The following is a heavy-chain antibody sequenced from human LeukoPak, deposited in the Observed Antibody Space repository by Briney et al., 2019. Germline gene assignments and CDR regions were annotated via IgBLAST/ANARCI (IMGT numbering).Heavy chain of an antibody. CDR1: GFNVSSTF. CDR2: ISHTSEYT. CDR3: AKGSSAGRPYYFDY. V-gene: IGHV3-23*01. D-gene: IGHD3-10*01. J-gene: IGHJ4*02. Sequence: GGSLRLSCAASGFNVSSTFMSWVRQAPGKGLEWVSAISHTSEYTYHADSVKGRFTISRDNSKNTLYLQMNSLRAEDTAMYYCAKGSSAGRPYYFDYWGQGTLVTVSS.